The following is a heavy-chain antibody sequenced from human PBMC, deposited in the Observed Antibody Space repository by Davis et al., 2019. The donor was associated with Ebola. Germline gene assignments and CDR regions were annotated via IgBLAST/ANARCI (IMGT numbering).Heavy chain of an antibody. V-gene: IGHV3-23*01. CDR1: GFTFRNYA. CDR3: ATCGFCISTTGIDY. D-gene: IGHD1-1*01. Sequence: GESLKISCEASGFTFRNYAMNWVRQGPGQGLEWVSGISGAGYITYHADSVKGRFTISRDNSKNTLYLQMNSLSADDTAVYYCATCGFCISTTGIDYRGQGTLVTVSS. J-gene: IGHJ4*02. CDR2: ISGAGYIT.